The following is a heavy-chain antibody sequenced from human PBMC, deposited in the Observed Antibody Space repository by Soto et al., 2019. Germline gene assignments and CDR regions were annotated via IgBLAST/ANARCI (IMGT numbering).Heavy chain of an antibody. V-gene: IGHV3-23*01. CDR1: GFTFSSYA. CDR2: ISGSGGST. J-gene: IGHJ3*02. Sequence: PGGSLRLSCEASGFTFSSYAMSWVRQAPGRGLEWVSSISGSGGSTYHADSVNGRFTISRDNSKNTVFLQMNSLRAEDTAVYYCAKDSPYSASYKEDGFDIWGQGSLVTV. CDR3: AKDSPYSASYKEDGFDI. D-gene: IGHD1-26*01.